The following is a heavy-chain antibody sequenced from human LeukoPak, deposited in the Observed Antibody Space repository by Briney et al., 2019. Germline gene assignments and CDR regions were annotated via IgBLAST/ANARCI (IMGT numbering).Heavy chain of an antibody. D-gene: IGHD1-26*01. CDR3: ARGGIKGSTGPRSFDY. J-gene: IGHJ4*02. V-gene: IGHV4-59*01. Sequence: LETLSLTCTVSGGSITDYYWSWIRQPPGKGLEWIGYIYYSGNTNYNPSLKSRVTISVDTSKTQFSLRLSSVTAADTAMYYCARGGIKGSTGPRSFDYWGQGTLVTVSS. CDR2: IYYSGNT. CDR1: GGSITDYY.